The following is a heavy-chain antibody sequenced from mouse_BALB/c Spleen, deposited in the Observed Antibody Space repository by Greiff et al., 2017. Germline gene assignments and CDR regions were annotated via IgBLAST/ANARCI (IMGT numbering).Heavy chain of an antibody. Sequence: EVQRVESGGGLVKPGGSLKLSCAASGFTFSSYAMSWVRQTPVKRLEWVASISSGGSTYYPDSVKGRFTISRDNARNILYLQMSSLMSEDTATYYCARGAYGYGAMDYWGQGTSVTVSS. CDR2: ISSGGST. D-gene: IGHD2-2*01. CDR1: GFTFSSYA. CDR3: ARGAYGYGAMDY. J-gene: IGHJ4*01. V-gene: IGHV5-6-5*01.